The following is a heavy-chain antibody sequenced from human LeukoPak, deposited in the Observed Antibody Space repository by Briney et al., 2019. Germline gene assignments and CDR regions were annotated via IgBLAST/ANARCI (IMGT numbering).Heavy chain of an antibody. Sequence: GGSLRLSCAASGFTVSSNYMSWVRQAPGKGLEWVSVIYSGGSTYYADSVKGRFTISRDNSKNTLYLQMNSLRAEDTAVYYYARAPQTMIVATYFDYWGQGTLVTVSS. CDR2: IYSGGST. CDR1: GFTVSSNY. V-gene: IGHV3-66*01. CDR3: ARAPQTMIVATYFDY. D-gene: IGHD3-22*01. J-gene: IGHJ4*02.